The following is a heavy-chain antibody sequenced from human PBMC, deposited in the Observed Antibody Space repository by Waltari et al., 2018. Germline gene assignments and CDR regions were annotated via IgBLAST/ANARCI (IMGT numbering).Heavy chain of an antibody. Sequence: EVQLVESGGGLVQPGGSLRLSCAASGFIFNNYWMHWVRQAPGKGLVSVSHINTDGSITNYADSVKGRFTISRGNAKNTLFLQMNSLRAEDTAVYYCVMYSSSFLGDCWGQGTLVTVSS. D-gene: IGHD6-13*01. CDR2: INTDGSIT. V-gene: IGHV3-74*01. J-gene: IGHJ4*02. CDR3: VMYSSSFLGDC. CDR1: GFIFNNYW.